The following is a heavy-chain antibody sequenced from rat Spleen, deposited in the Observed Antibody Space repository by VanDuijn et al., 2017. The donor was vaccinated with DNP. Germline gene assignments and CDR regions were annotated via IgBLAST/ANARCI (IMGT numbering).Heavy chain of an antibody. CDR3: ATNPNYGGYSSYAMDA. CDR2: IIYDGSRT. J-gene: IGHJ4*01. D-gene: IGHD1-11*01. V-gene: IGHV5S10*01. Sequence: EVQLVESGGGLVQPGRSLKLSCAASGFTFSDYNMAWVRQAPKKGLEWVATIIYDGSRTYYRDSVKGRFTISRDNAKSTLYLQMESLRSEDTATYYCATNPNYGGYSSYAMDAWGQGTSVTVSS. CDR1: GFTFSDYN.